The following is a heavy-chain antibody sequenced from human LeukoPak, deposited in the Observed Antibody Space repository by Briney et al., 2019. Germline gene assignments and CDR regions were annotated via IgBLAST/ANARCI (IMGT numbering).Heavy chain of an antibody. V-gene: IGHV4-61*05. CDR3: ARKPYDSGTYQAFDV. Sequence: PSETLSLTCTVSGGSISSSSYYWGWIRQPPGKGLEWIGYLYYSGTTNYNPSLKSRVTISVDTSKNQFSLKLSSVTAADTAVYYCARKPYDSGTYQAFDVWGQGTTVTVSS. D-gene: IGHD3-10*01. J-gene: IGHJ3*01. CDR2: LYYSGTT. CDR1: GGSISSSSYY.